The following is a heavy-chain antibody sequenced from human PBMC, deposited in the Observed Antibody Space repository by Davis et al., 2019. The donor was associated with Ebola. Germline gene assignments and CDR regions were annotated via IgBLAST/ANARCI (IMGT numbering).Heavy chain of an antibody. CDR1: GFTVSSNY. V-gene: IGHV3-21*01. CDR3: ASTYSSSWHAFDI. D-gene: IGHD6-13*01. Sequence: GESLKISCAASGFTVSSNYMSWVRQAPGKGLEWVSSISSSSSYIYYADSVKGRFTISRDNAKNSLYLQMNSLRAEDTAVYYCASTYSSSWHAFDIWGQGTMVTVSS. J-gene: IGHJ3*02. CDR2: ISSSSSYI.